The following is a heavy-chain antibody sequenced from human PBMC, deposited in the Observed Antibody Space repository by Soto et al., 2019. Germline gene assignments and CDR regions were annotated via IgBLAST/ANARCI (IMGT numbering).Heavy chain of an antibody. D-gene: IGHD3-10*01. V-gene: IGHV3-33*01. CDR3: ARGRITMVRGPGGFDP. CDR2: IWYDGSNK. Sequence: GGSLRLSCAASGFTFSSYGMHWVRRAPGKGLEWVAVIWYDGSNKYYADSVKGRFTISRDNSKNTLYLQMNSLRAEDTAVYYCARGRITMVRGPGGFDPWGQGTLVPVSS. J-gene: IGHJ5*02. CDR1: GFTFSSYG.